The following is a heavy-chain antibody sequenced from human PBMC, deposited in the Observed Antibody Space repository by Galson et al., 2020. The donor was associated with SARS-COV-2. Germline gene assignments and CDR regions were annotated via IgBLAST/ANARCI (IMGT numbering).Heavy chain of an antibody. J-gene: IGHJ6*02. CDR3: ARGDYYYYGLDV. CDR1: GITVSTNY. CDR2: IYSGGST. Sequence: GESLKISCAASGITVSTNYMNWDRQAPGKGLEWVSVIYSGGSTYYADSVKGRFTISRDNSKNTRVLQMNSLRAEDTAVYYCARGDYYYYGLDVWGQGTTVTVSS. V-gene: IGHV3-53*01.